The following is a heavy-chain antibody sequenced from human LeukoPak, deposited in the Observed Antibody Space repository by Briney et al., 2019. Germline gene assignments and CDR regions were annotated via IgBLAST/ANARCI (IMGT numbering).Heavy chain of an antibody. V-gene: IGHV4-4*02. CDR1: SGSISDTNY. CDR3: ARANFDILTGWGHFDS. Sequence: SGTLSLTFVVSSGSISDTNYWSWVRQSPGKGLEWIGEIFHTGRTNSNPSLKSRATLSVDKSKNQFSLKMNSVTAADTAMYYCARANFDILTGWGHFDSWGQGTLVTVSS. CDR2: IFHTGRT. J-gene: IGHJ4*02. D-gene: IGHD3-9*01.